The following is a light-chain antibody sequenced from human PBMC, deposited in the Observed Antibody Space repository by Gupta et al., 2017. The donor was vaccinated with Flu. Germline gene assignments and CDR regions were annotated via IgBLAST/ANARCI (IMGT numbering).Light chain of an antibody. J-gene: IGKJ4*01. V-gene: IGKV3-15*01. CDR3: QQYNNWPGLT. CDR1: QSVSSS. Sequence: EIVMPPSPATLSVSPGERATLSCRASQSVSSSLAWYQQKSGQAPRLLIYGASTRATGIPARFSGSGSGTEFTLTISSLQSEDFALYYCQQYNNWPGLTFGGGTKVEIK. CDR2: GAS.